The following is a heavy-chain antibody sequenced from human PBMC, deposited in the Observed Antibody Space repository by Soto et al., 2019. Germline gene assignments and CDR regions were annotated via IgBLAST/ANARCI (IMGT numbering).Heavy chain of an antibody. J-gene: IGHJ6*02. CDR3: AREDDYGYRYINYGLDV. CDR2: ISFDGTKK. D-gene: IGHD4-17*01. V-gene: IGHV3-30-3*01. Sequence: LRLSCAASGFTFNIYALHWVRQAPGKGLEWVAVISFDGTKKYYSASVKGRFTISRDNLKNTLYLQMNNLRVEDAALYFCAREDDYGYRYINYGLDVWGQGTTVTVSS. CDR1: GFTFNIYA.